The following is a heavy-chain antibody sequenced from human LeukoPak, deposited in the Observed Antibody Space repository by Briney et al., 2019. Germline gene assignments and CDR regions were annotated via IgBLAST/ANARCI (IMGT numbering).Heavy chain of an antibody. CDR3: ARDRTDSSGWYVSSQYYFDY. CDR2: ISSSGSTI. J-gene: IGHJ4*02. CDR1: GFTFSSYE. D-gene: IGHD6-19*01. Sequence: GGSLRLSCAASGFTFSSYEMKWVRQAPGKGLEWVSYISSSGSTIYYADSVKGRFTISRDNAKNSLYLQMNSLRAEDTAVYYCARDRTDSSGWYVSSQYYFDYWGQGTLVTVSS. V-gene: IGHV3-48*03.